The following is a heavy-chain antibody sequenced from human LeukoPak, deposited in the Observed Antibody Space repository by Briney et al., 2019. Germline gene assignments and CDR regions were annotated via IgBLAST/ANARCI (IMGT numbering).Heavy chain of an antibody. CDR2: IYTSGST. V-gene: IGHV4-61*02. Sequence: SETLSLTCTVSGGSISSGSYYWSWIRQPAGKGLEWIGRIYTSGSTNYNPSLKSRVTTSVDTSKNQFSLKLSSVTAADTAVYYCARVGPEYYDFWSGYPNFDYWGQGTLVTVSS. CDR1: GGSISSGSYY. J-gene: IGHJ4*02. CDR3: ARVGPEYYDFWSGYPNFDY. D-gene: IGHD3-3*01.